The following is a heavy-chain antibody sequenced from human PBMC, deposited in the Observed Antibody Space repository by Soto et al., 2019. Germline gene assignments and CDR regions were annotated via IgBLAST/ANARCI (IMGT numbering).Heavy chain of an antibody. CDR2: ISYDGSNK. D-gene: IGHD3-22*01. J-gene: IGHJ4*02. V-gene: IGHV3-30*18. Sequence: QVQLVESGGGVVQPGRSLRLSCAASGFTFSSYGMHWVRQAPGKGLEWVAVISYDGSNKYYADSVKGRFTISRDNSKNTLYLQMNSLRAEDTAVYYCAKDWKYYYDSSGYYYGDYWGQGTLVTVSS. CDR3: AKDWKYYYDSSGYYYGDY. CDR1: GFTFSSYG.